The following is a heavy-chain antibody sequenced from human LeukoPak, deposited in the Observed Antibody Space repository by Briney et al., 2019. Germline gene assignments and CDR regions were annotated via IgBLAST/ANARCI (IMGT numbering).Heavy chain of an antibody. Sequence: GESLKISCKGSGYSLNSYWIGWVRQMPGKGLEWMGIIYPGDSDARYNPSFQGQVTISADKSISTAYLQWSSLKASDTAMYYCARGSASSGWYFFYYYDYWGQGTLVTVSS. J-gene: IGHJ4*01. D-gene: IGHD6-19*01. V-gene: IGHV5-51*01. CDR2: IYPGDSDA. CDR1: GYSLNSYW. CDR3: ARGSASSGWYFFYYYDY.